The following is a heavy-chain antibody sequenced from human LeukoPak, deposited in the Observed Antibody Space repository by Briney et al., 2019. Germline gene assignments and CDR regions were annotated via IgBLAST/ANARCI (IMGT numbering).Heavy chain of an antibody. CDR2: IIPILPIT. D-gene: IGHD6-6*01. Sequence: ASVKVSCKASGGTFSSYSINWVRQAPGQGLEWMGRIIPILPITNYAQKFQGRVTTTADTSTNTAYMELSSLRSGDTALYYCAMSRGYSSSNFDYWGQGALVTVSS. V-gene: IGHV1-69*02. CDR3: AMSRGYSSSNFDY. J-gene: IGHJ4*02. CDR1: GGTFSSYS.